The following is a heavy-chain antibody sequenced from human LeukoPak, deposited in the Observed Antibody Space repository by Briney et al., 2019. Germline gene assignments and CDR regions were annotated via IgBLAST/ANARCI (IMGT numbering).Heavy chain of an antibody. CDR1: GGSISSSNW. CDR2: IYHSGST. Sequence: SGTLSLTCAVSGGSISSSNWWSWVRPPPGKGLEWIGEIYHSGSTNYNPSLKSRVTISVDTSKNQFSLKMSSVTAADTAVYSCARIRTRGVLVGAFDIWGQGTMVTVSS. V-gene: IGHV4-4*02. D-gene: IGHD1-26*01. CDR3: ARIRTRGVLVGAFDI. J-gene: IGHJ3*02.